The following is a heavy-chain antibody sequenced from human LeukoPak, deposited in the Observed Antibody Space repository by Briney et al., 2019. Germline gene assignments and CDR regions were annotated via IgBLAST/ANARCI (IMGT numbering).Heavy chain of an antibody. CDR1: GDTLSGYG. J-gene: IGHJ6*03. CDR2: IIPISGTA. Sequence: SVKVSCKASGDTLSGYGISWVRQAPGQGLEWMGGIIPISGTANYAQMFRDRVTITADESTSTAYMELSSLRSEDTAVYYCARTWTEPRNMDVWRKGTTVTVSS. CDR3: ARTWTEPRNMDV. V-gene: IGHV1-69*13. D-gene: IGHD1-14*01.